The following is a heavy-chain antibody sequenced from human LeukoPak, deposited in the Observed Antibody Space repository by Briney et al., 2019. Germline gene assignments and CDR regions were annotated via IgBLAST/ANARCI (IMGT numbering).Heavy chain of an antibody. J-gene: IGHJ4*02. CDR2: TYYRSKWYT. D-gene: IGHD6-13*01. CDR3: AREVVSRISSWYYFDY. Sequence: SQTLSLTCAISGDSVSSNSAAWNWIRQSPSRGLEWLGRTYYRSKWYTDYAVSVKSRITINPDTPKNQFSLQLNSVTPEDAAVYFCAREVVSRISSWYYFDYWGQGTLDTVSS. V-gene: IGHV6-1*01. CDR1: GDSVSSNSAA.